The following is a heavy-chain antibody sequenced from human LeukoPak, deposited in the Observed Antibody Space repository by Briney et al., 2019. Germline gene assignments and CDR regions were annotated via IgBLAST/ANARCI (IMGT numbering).Heavy chain of an antibody. CDR1: GGSISSSNW. Sequence: SETLSLTCAVSGGSISSSNWWRWVRQPPGKGLEWIGEIYHSGSTNYNPSLKSRVTISVDKSKNQFSLKLSSVTAADTAVYYCARDQEVVAANWFDPWGQGTLVTVSS. V-gene: IGHV4-4*02. J-gene: IGHJ5*02. D-gene: IGHD2-15*01. CDR2: IYHSGST. CDR3: ARDQEVVAANWFDP.